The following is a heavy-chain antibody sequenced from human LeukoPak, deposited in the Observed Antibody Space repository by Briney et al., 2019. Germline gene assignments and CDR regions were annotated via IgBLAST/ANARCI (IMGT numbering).Heavy chain of an antibody. CDR3: ARHGRGGYSYGLYD. CDR2: IYYSGST. CDR1: GGSISSYY. D-gene: IGHD5-18*01. V-gene: IGHV4-59*08. J-gene: IGHJ4*02. Sequence: PSETLSLTCTVSGGSISSYYWSWIRQPPGKGLEWIGYIYYSGSTNYNPSLKSRVTISVDTSKNQFSLKLSSVTAADTAVYYCARHGRGGYSYGLYDWGQGTLVTVSS.